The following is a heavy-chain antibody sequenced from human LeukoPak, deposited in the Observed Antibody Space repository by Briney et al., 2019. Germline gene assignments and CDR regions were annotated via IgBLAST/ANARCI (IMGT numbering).Heavy chain of an antibody. CDR1: GGSISSYY. CDR2: IYHSGST. CDR3: AVDNYYDSSGTYIDY. V-gene: IGHV4-59*04. Sequence: PSETLSLTCTVSGGSISSYYWSWIRQPPGKGLEWIGYIYHSGSTYYNPSLKSRVTISVDRSKNQFSLKLSSVTAADTAVYYCAVDNYYDSSGTYIDYWGQGTLVTVSS. D-gene: IGHD3-22*01. J-gene: IGHJ4*02.